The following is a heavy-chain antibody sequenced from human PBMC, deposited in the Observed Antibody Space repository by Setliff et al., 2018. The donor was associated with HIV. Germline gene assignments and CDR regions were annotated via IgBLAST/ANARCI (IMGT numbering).Heavy chain of an antibody. Sequence: SVKVSCKASGYTFTSYVMHWVRQAPGQRLEWMGGIIPIFGTANYAQKFQGRVTITADESTSTAYMELTGLRSEDTAVYYCATGPTMVTSKGFWFFDLWGRGTLVTVSS. J-gene: IGHJ2*01. CDR3: ATGPTMVTSKGFWFFDL. V-gene: IGHV1-69*13. CDR2: IIPIFGTA. D-gene: IGHD4-17*01. CDR1: GYTFTSYV.